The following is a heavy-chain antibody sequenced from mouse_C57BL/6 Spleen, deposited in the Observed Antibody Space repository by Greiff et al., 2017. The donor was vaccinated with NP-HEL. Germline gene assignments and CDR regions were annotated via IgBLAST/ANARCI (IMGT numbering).Heavy chain of an antibody. Sequence: QVQLKESGAELVRPGASVTLSCKASGYTFTDYEMHWVKQTPVHGLEWIGAIDPETGGTAYNQKFKGKAILTADKSSSTAYMELRSLTSEDSAVYYCTRSIYYGNYKDYWGQGTTLTVSS. J-gene: IGHJ2*01. D-gene: IGHD2-1*01. V-gene: IGHV1-15*01. CDR1: GYTFTDYE. CDR2: IDPETGGT. CDR3: TRSIYYGNYKDY.